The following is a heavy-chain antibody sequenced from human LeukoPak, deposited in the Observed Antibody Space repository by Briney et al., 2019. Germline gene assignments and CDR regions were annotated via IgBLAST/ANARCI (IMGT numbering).Heavy chain of an antibody. Sequence: GGALRLSCAASGFTFSGYWMHWVRQAPGKGLVWVSRINSDGSSTAYADSVKGRFTISRDNAKNTLYLQMNSLRAEDTAVYYCARDLRLSQVYDGMDVWGQGTTVTVSS. CDR2: INSDGSST. CDR1: GFTFSGYW. V-gene: IGHV3-74*01. CDR3: ARDLRLSQVYDGMDV. D-gene: IGHD5/OR15-5a*01. J-gene: IGHJ6*02.